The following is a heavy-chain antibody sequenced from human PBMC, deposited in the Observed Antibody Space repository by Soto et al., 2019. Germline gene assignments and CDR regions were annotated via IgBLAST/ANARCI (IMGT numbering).Heavy chain of an antibody. V-gene: IGHV3-33*01. CDR3: ARDHPIVGATTPADAFDI. J-gene: IGHJ3*02. Sequence: PGGSLRLSCAASGFTFSSYGMHWVRQAPGKGLEWVAVIWYDGSNKYYADSVKGRFTISRDNSKNTLYLQMNSLRAEDTAVYYCARDHPIVGATTPADAFDIWGQGTMVTVSS. D-gene: IGHD1-26*01. CDR1: GFTFSSYG. CDR2: IWYDGSNK.